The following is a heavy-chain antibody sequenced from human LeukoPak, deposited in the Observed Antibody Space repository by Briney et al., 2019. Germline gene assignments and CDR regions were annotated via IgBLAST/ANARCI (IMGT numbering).Heavy chain of an antibody. Sequence: SETLSLTCTVSGGSISSGSYYWSWIRQPAGKGLEWIGRIYTSGSTNYNPSLKSRVTISVDTSKNQFSLKLSSVTAADTAVYYCARAGITGTTRFDPWGLGTLVTVSS. V-gene: IGHV4-61*02. D-gene: IGHD1-7*01. CDR2: IYTSGST. CDR1: GGSISSGSYY. J-gene: IGHJ5*02. CDR3: ARAGITGTTRFDP.